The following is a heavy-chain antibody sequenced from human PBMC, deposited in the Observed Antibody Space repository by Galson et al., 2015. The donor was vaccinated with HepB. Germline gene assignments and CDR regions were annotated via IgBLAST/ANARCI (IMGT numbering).Heavy chain of an antibody. Sequence: SLRLSCAASGFTFSSYSMNWVRQAPGKGLEWVSSISSSSSYIYYADSVKGRFTISRDNAKNSLYLQMNSLRAEDTAVYYCARDQSGITMVRGVIEPIDYWGQGTLVTVSS. CDR3: ARDQSGITMVRGVIEPIDY. D-gene: IGHD3-10*01. CDR2: ISSSSSYI. J-gene: IGHJ4*02. CDR1: GFTFSSYS. V-gene: IGHV3-21*01.